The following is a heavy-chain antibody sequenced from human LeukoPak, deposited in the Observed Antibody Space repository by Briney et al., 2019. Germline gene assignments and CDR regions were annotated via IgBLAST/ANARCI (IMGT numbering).Heavy chain of an antibody. CDR1: GFTVSSNY. CDR3: ARDQGVADILTGYYRYYGMDV. Sequence: GGSLRLSCAASGFTVSSNYMSWVRQAPGKGLEWVSVIYSGGSTYYADSVKGRFTISRDNSKNTLYLQMNSLRAEDTAVYYCARDQGVADILTGYYRYYGMDVWGQGTPVTVSS. V-gene: IGHV3-53*01. J-gene: IGHJ6*02. D-gene: IGHD3-9*01. CDR2: IYSGGST.